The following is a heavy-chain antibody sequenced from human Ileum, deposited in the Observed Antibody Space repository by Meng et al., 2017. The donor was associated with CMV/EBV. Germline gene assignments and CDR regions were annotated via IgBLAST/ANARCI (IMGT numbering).Heavy chain of an antibody. Sequence: LSCAASGFTFGDYYMTWIRRAPGKGLEWISYITGPGSTIYDADSVKGRFTISRDNAKNSLYLQMNSLRAEDTAVYYCARGNYGFDYWGQGTLVTVSS. CDR2: ITGPGSTI. CDR3: ARGNYGFDY. CDR1: GFTFGDYY. V-gene: IGHV3-11*01. D-gene: IGHD4-17*01. J-gene: IGHJ4*02.